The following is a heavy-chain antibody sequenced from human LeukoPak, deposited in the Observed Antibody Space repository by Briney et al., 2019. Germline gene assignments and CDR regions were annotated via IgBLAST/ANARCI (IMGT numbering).Heavy chain of an antibody. CDR3: ARVYFDWSPSWFDP. D-gene: IGHD3-9*01. J-gene: IGHJ5*02. CDR2: ISSSSSYI. CDR1: GFNFSDYY. Sequence: GGSLRLSCAASGFNFSDYYMSWIRQAPGKGLGWGSSISSSSSYIYYADSVKGRFTISRDNAKNSLYLQMNSLRAEDTAVYYCARVYFDWSPSWFDPWGQGALVTVSS. V-gene: IGHV3-11*06.